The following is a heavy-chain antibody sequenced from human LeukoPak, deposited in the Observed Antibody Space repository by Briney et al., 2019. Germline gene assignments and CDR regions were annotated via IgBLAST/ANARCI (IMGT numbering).Heavy chain of an antibody. V-gene: IGHV4-59*08. Sequence: PSETLSLTCTVSGGSISSYYWSWIRQPPGKGLEWTGYIYYSGSTNYNPPLKSRVTISVDTSKNQFSLKLSSVTAADTAVYYCASVPYGDYAPPFDYWGQGTLVTVSS. J-gene: IGHJ4*02. D-gene: IGHD4-17*01. CDR3: ASVPYGDYAPPFDY. CDR1: GGSISSYY. CDR2: IYYSGST.